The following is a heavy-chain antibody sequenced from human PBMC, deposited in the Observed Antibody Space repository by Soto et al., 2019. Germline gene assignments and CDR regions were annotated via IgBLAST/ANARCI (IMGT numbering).Heavy chain of an antibody. CDR3: ARTKYYYDTTAYTFDY. V-gene: IGHV4-30-4*01. CDR2: IYHSGGP. D-gene: IGHD3-22*01. CDR1: GGSISSGDY. Sequence: SETLSCTCTVSGGSISSGDYWSWIRQPPGKGLEWIGYIYHSGGPYYNPSLNSRATMSVDTSQNQFSLKLSSVSAADTAVDYCARTKYYYDTTAYTFDYSGHGALVTAP. J-gene: IGHJ4*01.